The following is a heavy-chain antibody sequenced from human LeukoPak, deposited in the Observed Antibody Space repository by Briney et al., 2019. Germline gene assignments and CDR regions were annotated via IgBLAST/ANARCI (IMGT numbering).Heavy chain of an antibody. CDR3: ARRELFSYGFGY. D-gene: IGHD5-18*01. J-gene: IGHJ4*02. Sequence: GESLKISCKGSGFTFTSYWIGRVRQVPGRGLEWMGVIYPGDSDTKYSPSLQGQVTISADKSISTAYLQWSSLKASDTAMYYCARRELFSYGFGYWGQGTLVTVSS. CDR1: GFTFTSYW. CDR2: IYPGDSDT. V-gene: IGHV5-51*01.